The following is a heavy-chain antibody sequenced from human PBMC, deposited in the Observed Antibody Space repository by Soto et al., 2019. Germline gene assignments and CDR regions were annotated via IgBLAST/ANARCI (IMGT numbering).Heavy chain of an antibody. CDR2: IWYDGSEK. J-gene: IGHJ4*01. CDR1: GFMLSAYG. CDR3: VRDREGTYIDLIFDH. V-gene: IGHV3-33*01. Sequence: GGSLRLSCVASGFMLSAYGMHWVRQAPGKGLEWVAVIWYDGSEKYYADSVKGRFTISRDTSKNTLYLQMISLRAVDTAVYYCVRDREGTYIDLIFDHWG. D-gene: IGHD1-1*01.